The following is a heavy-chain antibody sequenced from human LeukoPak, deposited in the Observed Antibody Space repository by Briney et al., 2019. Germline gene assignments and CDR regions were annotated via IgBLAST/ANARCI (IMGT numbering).Heavy chain of an antibody. D-gene: IGHD3-10*01. J-gene: IGHJ5*02. CDR1: GGTFSSYA. CDR3: ARGATMVRGVTPFDP. V-gene: IGHV1-69*13. Sequence: SVKVSCKASGGTFSSYAISWVRQAPGQGLEWMGGIIPIFGTANYAQKFQGRVTITADESTSTAYMELSSLRSEDTAVYYCARGATMVRGVTPFDPWGRGTLVTVSS. CDR2: IIPIFGTA.